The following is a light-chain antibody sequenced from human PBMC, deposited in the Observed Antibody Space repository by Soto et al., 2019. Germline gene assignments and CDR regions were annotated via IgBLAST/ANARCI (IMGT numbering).Light chain of an antibody. CDR3: QQYKTYPLT. Sequence: DIQMTQSPSTLSAFVGDRVTITCRASQSISNWLAWYQQKPGKAPKLLIYEASTLESGLSSRFSGSGSGTDFTLTISSLQPEDFVTYYCQQYKTYPLTFGGGTKVEIK. CDR1: QSISNW. J-gene: IGKJ4*01. V-gene: IGKV1-5*03. CDR2: EAS.